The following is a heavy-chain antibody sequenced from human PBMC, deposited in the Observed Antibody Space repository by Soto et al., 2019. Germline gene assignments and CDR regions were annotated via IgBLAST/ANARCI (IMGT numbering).Heavy chain of an antibody. CDR1: GFTFEDHA. CDR2: ISWNSNSV. Sequence: EVQLVESGGGLVQPGRSLRLSCIASGFTFEDHAMHWVRQSPGKGLEWVSGISWNSNSVDYADSVKGRFTVSRDNAKNCLYLQVDSLRAEDTARFFCVRDTSAVLISSTWYLGSGSFDIWGQGTTVTVSS. D-gene: IGHD6-13*01. V-gene: IGHV3-9*01. J-gene: IGHJ3*02. CDR3: VRDTSAVLISSTWYLGSGSFDI.